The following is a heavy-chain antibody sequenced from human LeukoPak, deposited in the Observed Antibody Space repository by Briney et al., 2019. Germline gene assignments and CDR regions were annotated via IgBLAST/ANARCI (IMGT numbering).Heavy chain of an antibody. CDR2: ISSSGSYI. D-gene: IGHD6-25*01. J-gene: IGHJ4*02. CDR3: ASGYSSVVADY. V-gene: IGHV3-21*01. CDR1: GFTFSSYE. Sequence: GGCLRLSCAASGFTFSSYEMNWVRQAPGKGLEWVSSISSSGSYIFYADSAKGRFTISIGNAKNSLYLQMNSLRAEDTAVYFCASGYSSVVADYWGQGTLVTVSS.